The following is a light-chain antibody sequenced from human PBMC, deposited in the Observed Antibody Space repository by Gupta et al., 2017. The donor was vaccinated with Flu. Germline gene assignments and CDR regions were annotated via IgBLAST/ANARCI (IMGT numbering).Light chain of an antibody. V-gene: IGKV3-20*01. CDR1: QSVDRNH. CDR2: GTS. CDR3: HHYGTSPYT. Sequence: GALSLSPGERVTLSCRASQSVDRNHLAWYQQKPVQAPRLLIYGTSNRAPGIPDRFSGGGSVTDFTLTIIRLEPEDFALFYCHHYGTSPYTFGQGTKVEIK. J-gene: IGKJ2*01.